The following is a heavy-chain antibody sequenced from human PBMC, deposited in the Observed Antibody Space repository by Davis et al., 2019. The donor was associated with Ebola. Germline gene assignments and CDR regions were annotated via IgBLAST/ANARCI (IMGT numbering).Heavy chain of an antibody. CDR1: GFTFSGYT. CDR2: INSDGGRT. CDR3: ARGSRNMDV. J-gene: IGHJ6*02. Sequence: GESLKISCSASGFTFSGYTMHWVRQAPGKGLEYVSSINSDGGRTYYADSVRGRFTISRDSSKNMLYLQMNSLRAEDTAVYYCARGSRNMDVWGQGTTVTVSS. V-gene: IGHV3-64*04.